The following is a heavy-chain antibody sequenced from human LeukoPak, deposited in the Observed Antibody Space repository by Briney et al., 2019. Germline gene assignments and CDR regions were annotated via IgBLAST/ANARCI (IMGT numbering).Heavy chain of an antibody. Sequence: PSETLSLTCTVSGVSITSYYWSWVRQPPGRGLEWIGYIYYTGSTNYNPSLKSRVTISVDTSKSQFSLKLSSVTAAGTAVYYCARPQHDALDIWGQGTMVTVSS. CDR3: ARPQHDALDI. D-gene: IGHD1-1*01. CDR2: IYYTGST. J-gene: IGHJ3*02. V-gene: IGHV4-59*08. CDR1: GVSITSYY.